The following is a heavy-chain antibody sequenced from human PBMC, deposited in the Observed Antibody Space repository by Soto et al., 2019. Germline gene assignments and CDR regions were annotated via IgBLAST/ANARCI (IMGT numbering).Heavy chain of an antibody. CDR3: ARRPNYYDSSGYGAFDI. CDR2: IDPSDSYT. CDR1: GYSFTSYW. V-gene: IGHV5-10-1*01. Sequence: DSLTISCKGSGYSFTSYWISLVRQMPGKGLEWMGRIDPSDSYTNYSPSFQGHVTISADKSISTAYLQWSSLKASDTAMYYCARRPNYYDSSGYGAFDIWGQGTMVTV. D-gene: IGHD3-22*01. J-gene: IGHJ3*02.